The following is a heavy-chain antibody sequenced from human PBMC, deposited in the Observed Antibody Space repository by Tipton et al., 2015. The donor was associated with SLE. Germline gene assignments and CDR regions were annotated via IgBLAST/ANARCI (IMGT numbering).Heavy chain of an antibody. J-gene: IGHJ6*02. CDR1: GFTFSSYW. Sequence: SLRLSCAASGFTFSSYWMSWVRQAPGKGLEWVANIKQDGSEKYYVDSVKGRFTISRDNAKNSLYLQMNSLRAEDTAVYYCARGYCSGGKCSYGVDVWGQGTTVTVSS. D-gene: IGHD2-15*01. CDR3: ARGYCSGGKCSYGVDV. V-gene: IGHV3-7*01. CDR2: IKQDGSEK.